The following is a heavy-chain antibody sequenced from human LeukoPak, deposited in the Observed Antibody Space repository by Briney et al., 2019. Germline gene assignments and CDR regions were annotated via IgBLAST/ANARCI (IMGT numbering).Heavy chain of an antibody. V-gene: IGHV3-30*02. CDR3: AKNRDSSDYPRDFDF. CDR2: IRHDGSYQ. D-gene: IGHD3-22*01. J-gene: IGHJ4*02. CDR1: GFTFSSYG. Sequence: GSLRLSCAAFGFTFSSYGMHWVRQTPGKGLEWVAFIRHDGSYQQYADSVKGRFTVSRDNSKDMVYLQMNSLRTEDTAVYYCAKNRDSSDYPRDFDFWGQGTLVTVSS.